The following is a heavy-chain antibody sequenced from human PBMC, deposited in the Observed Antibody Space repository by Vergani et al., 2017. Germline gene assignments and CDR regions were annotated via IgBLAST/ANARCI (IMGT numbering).Heavy chain of an antibody. J-gene: IGHJ5*02. Sequence: QEQLVESGGGVVQPGRSLRLSCAASGFTFSSYGMHWVRQAPGKGLEWVAVIWYDGSNKYYADSVKGRFTISRDNSKNTLYLQMNSLRAEDTAVYYCAGDGSRRIGSWFDPWGQGTLVTVSS. D-gene: IGHD6-13*01. CDR2: IWYDGSNK. CDR1: GFTFSSYG. CDR3: AGDGSRRIGSWFDP. V-gene: IGHV3-33*01.